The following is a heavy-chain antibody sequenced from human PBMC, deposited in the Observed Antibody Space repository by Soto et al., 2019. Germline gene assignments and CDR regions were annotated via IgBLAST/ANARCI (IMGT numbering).Heavy chain of an antibody. Sequence: SVTVSCKASGGTFSRYTISWVRQAPGQRLEWMGSIIPILGIANYAQKFQGRVTITADKSTSTAYMELSSLRSEDTAVYYCARGLVDFHYDSSGPLGYYYGMDVWGQGTTVTVSS. J-gene: IGHJ6*02. V-gene: IGHV1-69*02. CDR2: IIPILGIA. D-gene: IGHD3-22*01. CDR1: GGTFSRYT. CDR3: ARGLVDFHYDSSGPLGYYYGMDV.